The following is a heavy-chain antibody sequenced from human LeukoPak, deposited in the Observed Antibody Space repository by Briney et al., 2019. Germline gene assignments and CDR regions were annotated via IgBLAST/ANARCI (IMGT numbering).Heavy chain of an antibody. V-gene: IGHV3-21*01. Sequence: PGGSLRLSCTASGFTFNGYSMNWVRQAPGKGLEWVSSISTSSSYIYYADSVKGRFTISRNKPKNSLYLQMNSLRAEDTAVYYCARNRGDPSYFDYWGQGTLVTVSS. CDR2: ISTSSSYI. CDR1: GFTFNGYS. J-gene: IGHJ4*02. D-gene: IGHD4-17*01. CDR3: ARNRGDPSYFDY.